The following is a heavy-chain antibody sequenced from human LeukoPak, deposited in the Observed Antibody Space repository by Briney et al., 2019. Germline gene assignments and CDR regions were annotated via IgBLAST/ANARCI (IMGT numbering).Heavy chain of an antibody. D-gene: IGHD3-10*01. J-gene: IGHJ5*02. V-gene: IGHV4-59*01. CDR2: IYYSGST. CDR3: ARVPTALLWFGELPLGGWFDP. Sequence: SETLSLTCTVSGGSISSYYWSWIRQPPGKGLEWIGYIYYSGSTNYNPSLKSRVTISVDTSKNQFSLKLSSVTAADTAVYYCARVPTALLWFGELPLGGWFDPWGQGTLVTVSS. CDR1: GGSISSYY.